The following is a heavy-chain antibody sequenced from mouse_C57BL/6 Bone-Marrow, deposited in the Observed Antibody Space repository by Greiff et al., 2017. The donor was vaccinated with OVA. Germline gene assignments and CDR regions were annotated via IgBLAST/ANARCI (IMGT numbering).Heavy chain of an antibody. D-gene: IGHD2-2*01. J-gene: IGHJ2*01. Sequence: VQLKQSGPELVKPGASVKMSCKASGYTFTDYNMHWVKQSPGKSLEWIGYINPNNGGTSYNQKFKGKATLTVYKSSSTAYMELRSLTSEDSAVYYCARRRVTPFDYWGQGTTLTVSS. CDR2: INPNNGGT. CDR3: ARRRVTPFDY. CDR1: GYTFTDYN. V-gene: IGHV1-22*01.